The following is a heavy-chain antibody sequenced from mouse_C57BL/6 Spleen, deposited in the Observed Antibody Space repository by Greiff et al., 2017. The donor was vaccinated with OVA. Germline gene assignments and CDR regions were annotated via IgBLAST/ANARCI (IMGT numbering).Heavy chain of an antibody. CDR3: ARGGLRRDWYFDV. V-gene: IGHV1-72*01. Sequence: QVQLQQPGAELVKPGASVKLSCKASGYTFTSYWMHWVKQRPGRGLEWIGRIDPISGGHKYNEKFKSKATLTVDKPSSTAYMQRSSLKSEDSAGYYCARGGLRRDWYFDVWGTGTTVTVSS. D-gene: IGHD2-4*01. CDR1: GYTFTSYW. CDR2: IDPISGGH. J-gene: IGHJ1*03.